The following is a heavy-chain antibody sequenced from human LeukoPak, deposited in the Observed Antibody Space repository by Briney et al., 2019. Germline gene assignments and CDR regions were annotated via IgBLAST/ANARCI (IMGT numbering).Heavy chain of an antibody. Sequence: NPGGSLRLSCAASGFTFSSYTMSWVRQAPGKGLKWVSTITTGGPNTYYADSVKGRFTVSRDDSKNTLYLQMNSLRAEDTAVYYCAKDGGLWVSAHWGDSWGRGTLVTVSS. CDR2: ITTGGPNT. V-gene: IGHV3-23*01. J-gene: IGHJ4*02. D-gene: IGHD7-27*01. CDR3: AKDGGLWVSAHWGDS. CDR1: GFTFSSYT.